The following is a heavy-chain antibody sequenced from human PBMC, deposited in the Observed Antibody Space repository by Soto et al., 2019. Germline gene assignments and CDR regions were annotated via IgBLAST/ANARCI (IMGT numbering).Heavy chain of an antibody. V-gene: IGHV1-3*01. CDR2: INAGNGNT. D-gene: IGHD1-1*01. J-gene: IGHJ6*02. Sequence: QVQLVQSGAEVKKPGASVKVSCKASGYTFTSYAMHWVRQAPGQRLEWMGWINAGNGNTKYSQKIQGRVTITRDTSESTAYMELSSLRSEDTAVYYCARDLNEWPTYEEYYDYDMDVWGHVTTVTVSS. CDR3: ARDLNEWPTYEEYYDYDMDV. CDR1: GYTFTSYA.